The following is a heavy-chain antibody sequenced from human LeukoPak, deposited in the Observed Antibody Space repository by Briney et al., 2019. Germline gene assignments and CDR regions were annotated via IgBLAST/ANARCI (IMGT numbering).Heavy chain of an antibody. Sequence: GGSLRLSCAASGFIFSSYSMNWVRQAPGKGPEWVSSISDTSSHIYYADSVKGRFTVSRDNARNSLYLQMNSLRVEDTAVYYCAREYSGYVPDYWGQGTLVTVSP. CDR2: ISDTSSHI. CDR1: GFIFSSYS. D-gene: IGHD5-12*01. V-gene: IGHV3-21*01. CDR3: AREYSGYVPDY. J-gene: IGHJ4*02.